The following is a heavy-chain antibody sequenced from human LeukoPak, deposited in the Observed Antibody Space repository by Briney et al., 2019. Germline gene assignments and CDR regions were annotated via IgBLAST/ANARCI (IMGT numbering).Heavy chain of an antibody. J-gene: IGHJ4*02. CDR2: INHSGST. D-gene: IGHD6-19*01. V-gene: IGHV4-34*01. Sequence: SETLSLTCAVYGGSFSGYYWSWIRQPPGKGLEWIGEINHSGSTNYDPSLKSRVTISVDTSKNQFSLNLNSVTAADTALYYCAAGWYAPDYWGQGTLVTVSS. CDR3: AAGWYAPDY. CDR1: GGSFSGYY.